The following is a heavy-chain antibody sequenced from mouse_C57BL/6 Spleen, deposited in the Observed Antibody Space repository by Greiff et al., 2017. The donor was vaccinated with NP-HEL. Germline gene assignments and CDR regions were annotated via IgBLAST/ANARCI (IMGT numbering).Heavy chain of an antibody. J-gene: IGHJ2*01. CDR2: IDPSDSYT. V-gene: IGHV1-69*01. CDR1: GYTFTSYW. Sequence: QVQLKQPGAELVMPGASVKLSCKASGYTFTSYWMHWVKQRPGQGLEWIGEIDPSDSYTNYNQKFKGKSTLTVDKSSSTAYMQLSSLTSEDSAVYYCARGGDSHEDYWGQGTTLTVSS. CDR3: ARGGDSHEDY.